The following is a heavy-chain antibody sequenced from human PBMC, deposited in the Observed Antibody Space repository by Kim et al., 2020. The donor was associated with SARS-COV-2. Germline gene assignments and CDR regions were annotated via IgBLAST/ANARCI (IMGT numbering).Heavy chain of an antibody. V-gene: IGHV1-46*01. D-gene: IGHD6-6*01. CDR1: GYTFTSYY. J-gene: IGHJ6*02. CDR3: AREVRAQRRYSSSSKASLNYYYYYGMDV. Sequence: ASVKVSCKASGYTFTSYYMHWVRQAPGQGLEWMGIINPSGGSTSYAQKFQGRVTMTRDTSTSTVYMELSSLRSEDTAVYYCAREVRAQRRYSSSSKASLNYYYYYGMDVWGQGTTVTVSS. CDR2: INPSGGST.